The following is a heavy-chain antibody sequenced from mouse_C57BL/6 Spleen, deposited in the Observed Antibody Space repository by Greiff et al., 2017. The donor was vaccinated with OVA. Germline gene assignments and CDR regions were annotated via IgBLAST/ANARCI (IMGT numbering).Heavy chain of an antibody. J-gene: IGHJ2*01. Sequence: VQLQQSGAELVKPGASVKISCKASGYTFTDYYINWVKQRPGQGLEWIGDIYPGSGSTNYNEKFKSKATLTVDTSSSTAYMQLSSLTSEDSAVYDCARLSYDYGSGYDYWGQGTTLTVSS. CDR1: GYTFTDYY. V-gene: IGHV1-55*01. D-gene: IGHD1-1*01. CDR2: IYPGSGST. CDR3: ARLSYDYGSGYDY.